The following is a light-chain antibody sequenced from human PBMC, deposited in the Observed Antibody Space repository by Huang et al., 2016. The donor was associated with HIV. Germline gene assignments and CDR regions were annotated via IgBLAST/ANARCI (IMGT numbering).Light chain of an antibody. CDR2: GTF. Sequence: ETVMTQSPASLSLSPGETATLSCKASQTVISTSLSWYQQKPEQAPRLLIHGTFTMATDIPARFRGGGSGTDFTLTISSLQPEDFAVYYCHHYYYLPPTFGGGTRVEIK. J-gene: IGKJ4*01. CDR3: HHYYYLPPT. CDR1: QTVISTS. V-gene: IGKV3D-7*01.